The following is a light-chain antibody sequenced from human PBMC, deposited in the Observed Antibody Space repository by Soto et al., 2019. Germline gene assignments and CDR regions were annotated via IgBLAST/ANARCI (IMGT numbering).Light chain of an antibody. CDR3: QQRGSWPLT. V-gene: IGKV3-11*01. Sequence: EIALTQSPSTLSSSPGERVTLTCRASQSVGSYLAWYQQKLGQAPRLLIYEASHRATGIPARFSGRGSGTDFTLTLSRLEPEDFAVYYCQQRGSWPLTFGQGTKVDI. CDR2: EAS. J-gene: IGKJ1*01. CDR1: QSVGSY.